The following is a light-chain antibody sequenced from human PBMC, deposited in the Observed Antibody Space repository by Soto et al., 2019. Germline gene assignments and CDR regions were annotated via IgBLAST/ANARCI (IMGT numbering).Light chain of an antibody. Sequence: DIQMTQSPSSLSASVGDRFTITCRASQSIDTYLNWYQQKPGTAPKLLIYAASTLQSGVPSRFSGSGSGTEFTLTISSLQPDDFATYYCQQYNSYPITFGQGTRLEIK. CDR1: QSIDTY. CDR2: AAS. J-gene: IGKJ5*01. V-gene: IGKV1-16*01. CDR3: QQYNSYPIT.